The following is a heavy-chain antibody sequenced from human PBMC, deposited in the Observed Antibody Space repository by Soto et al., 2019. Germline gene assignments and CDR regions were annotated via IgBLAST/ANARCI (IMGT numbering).Heavy chain of an antibody. V-gene: IGHV6-1*01. J-gene: IGHJ4*02. CDR2: TYYRSKWYD. D-gene: IGHD3-3*01. CDR3: ARERPYYDFWTGNYSDPYFDS. Sequence: PSRGLEWLGRTYYRSKWYDDYAVSVKSRITINPDTSKNQFSLQLNSVTPEDTAVYYCARERPYYDFWTGNYSDPYFDSWGQGTLVTVSS.